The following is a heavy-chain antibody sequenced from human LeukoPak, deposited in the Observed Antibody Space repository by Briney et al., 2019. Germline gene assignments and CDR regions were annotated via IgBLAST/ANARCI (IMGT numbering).Heavy chain of an antibody. CDR2: IIPIFGTA. V-gene: IGHV1-69*13. Sequence: ASVKVSCKTSGYTFNNYAVNWVRQAPGQGLEWMGGIIPIFGTANYAQKFQGRVTITADESTSTAYMELSSLRSEDTAVYYCARDLYCSSTSCYDYWGQGTLVTVSS. J-gene: IGHJ4*02. CDR1: GYTFNNYA. CDR3: ARDLYCSSTSCYDY. D-gene: IGHD2-2*01.